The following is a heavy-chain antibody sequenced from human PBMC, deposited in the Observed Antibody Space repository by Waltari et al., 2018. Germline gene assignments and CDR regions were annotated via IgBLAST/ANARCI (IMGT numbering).Heavy chain of an antibody. V-gene: IGHV4-61*02. CDR3: ARGSRGGYYDFWSGYLNWFDP. D-gene: IGHD3-3*01. Sequence: QVQLQESGPGLVKPSQPLSLTCTVSGGSISSGSYYWSWIRPPAGKGLEWIGRIYTSGSTNYNPSLKSRVTISVDTSKNQFSLKLSSVTAADTAVYYCARGSRGGYYDFWSGYLNWFDPWGQGTLVTVSS. CDR1: GGSISSGSYY. J-gene: IGHJ5*02. CDR2: IYTSGST.